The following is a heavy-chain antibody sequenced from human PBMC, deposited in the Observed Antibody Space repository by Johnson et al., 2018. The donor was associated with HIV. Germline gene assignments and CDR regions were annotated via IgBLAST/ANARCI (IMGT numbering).Heavy chain of an antibody. D-gene: IGHD3-16*02. CDR1: GITFNNAW. CDR3: ARYFGLGALSYETVDAFDF. Sequence: MLLVESGGGLVKPGGSLRLSCAASGITFNNAWMSWVRQAPGKGLEWVGRIKSKPDGAAIHYAAPVKGRFTVSRDDSKNTLYLQMNSLKTEDTAMYYCARYFGLGALSYETVDAFDFWGPGTLVTVSS. V-gene: IGHV3-15*01. CDR2: IKSKPDGAAI. J-gene: IGHJ3*01.